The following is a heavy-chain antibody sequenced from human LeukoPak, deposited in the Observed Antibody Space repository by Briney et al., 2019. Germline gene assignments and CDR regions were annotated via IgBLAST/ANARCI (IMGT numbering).Heavy chain of an antibody. D-gene: IGHD3-22*01. CDR1: GYTFTGYY. V-gene: IGHV1-2*02. Sequence: ASVKVSCKASGYTFTGYYLHWVRQAPGQGLEWMGWINPNSGGTKSTQKFQGRVTMTRDTSISTAYMELSRLRSDDTAVYYCARDFLHVYYYDSSGYVRGAFDIWGQGTMVTVSS. J-gene: IGHJ3*02. CDR2: INPNSGGT. CDR3: ARDFLHVYYYDSSGYVRGAFDI.